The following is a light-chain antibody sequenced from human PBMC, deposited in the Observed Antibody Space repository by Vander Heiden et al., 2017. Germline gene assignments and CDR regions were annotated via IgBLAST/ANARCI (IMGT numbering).Light chain of an antibody. J-gene: IGKJ5*01. CDR3: QQSYTTPSIT. CDR2: SAF. Sequence: DIQMTQSPASLSAYVGDSVTITRRASQSIDSHLNWYQHKPGKAPKLLIYSAFNLQSGVPSRFSGRGSGTDFTLTITSLQPEDFAIYYCQQSYTTPSITFGQGTRLDIK. CDR1: QSIDSH. V-gene: IGKV1-39*01.